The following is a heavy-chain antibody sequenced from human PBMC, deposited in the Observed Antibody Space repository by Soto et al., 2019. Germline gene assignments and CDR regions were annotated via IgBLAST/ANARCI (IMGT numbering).Heavy chain of an antibody. Sequence: QVQLVQSGAEMKKPGASVKVSCQACGYTFTNYDINWVRQAPGQRLEWLGWMTPNSGNTGYAQKFQGRVTLNRDHSISTAYMELSSLRSEDTAVYYCASNTHEVGDFHLWGHGTLVNVSS. CDR1: GYTFTNYD. J-gene: IGHJ4*01. CDR2: MTPNSGNT. V-gene: IGHV1-8*01. CDR3: ASNTHEVGDFHL.